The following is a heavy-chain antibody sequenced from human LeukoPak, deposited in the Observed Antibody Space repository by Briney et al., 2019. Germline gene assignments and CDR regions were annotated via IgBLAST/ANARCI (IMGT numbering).Heavy chain of an antibody. CDR1: GFTFSNAL. D-gene: IGHD5-18*01. CDR2: IRSKTDGETT. V-gene: IGHV3-15*01. CDR3: TTSVGNSYDYGMDV. J-gene: IGHJ6*02. Sequence: GGSLRLSCAASGFTFSNALMTWVRQAPGKGLEWVGRIRSKTDGETTDYAAPVKGRFTISRDDSKNTLYLQMNSLKTEDTAVYYCTTSVGNSYDYGMDVWGQGTTVTVSS.